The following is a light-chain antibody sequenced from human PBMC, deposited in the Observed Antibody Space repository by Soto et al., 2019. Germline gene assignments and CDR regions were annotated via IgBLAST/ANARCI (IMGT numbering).Light chain of an antibody. CDR1: QSVSSSY. J-gene: IGKJ5*01. Sequence: EIVLTQSPGTLSLSPGERATLSCRASQSVSSSYLAWYQQKLGQPPRLLIYGASSRATGIPDRFSGSGSGTDFTLTISSLEPEDFAVYYCQQYGSSPPTTFGQGTRLEIK. CDR2: GAS. CDR3: QQYGSSPPTT. V-gene: IGKV3-20*01.